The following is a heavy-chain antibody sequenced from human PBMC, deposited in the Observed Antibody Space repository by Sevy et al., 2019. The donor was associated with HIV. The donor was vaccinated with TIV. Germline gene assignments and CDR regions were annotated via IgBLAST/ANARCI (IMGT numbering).Heavy chain of an antibody. V-gene: IGHV3-23*01. CDR3: AKNPGVGSYYYMDV. J-gene: IGHJ6*03. D-gene: IGHD1-26*01. Sequence: GESLKISCAASGFTFSSYAMSWVRQAPEKGLEWVSSISGSGGSTYYADSLKGQFTISRDNSKNTLYLQVNSLRVEDTAVYYCAKNPGVGSYYYMDVWGKGTTVTVSS. CDR2: ISGSGGST. CDR1: GFTFSSYA.